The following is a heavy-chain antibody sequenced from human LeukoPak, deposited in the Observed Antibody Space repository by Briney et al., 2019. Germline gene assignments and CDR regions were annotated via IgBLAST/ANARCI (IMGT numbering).Heavy chain of an antibody. V-gene: IGHV3-23*01. CDR3: AKRYGDSTGWFFDF. J-gene: IGHJ4*02. Sequence: PGGSLRLSCEGSRYSFDSYAMTWVRQAPGKGPEWVSSINGGGDITYYAESVKGRFTVSRDNSKNTLFLQMNSLRAEDTAVFYCAKRYGDSTGWFFDFWGQGSLVTVSS. CDR2: INGGGDIT. D-gene: IGHD6-13*01. CDR1: RYSFDSYA.